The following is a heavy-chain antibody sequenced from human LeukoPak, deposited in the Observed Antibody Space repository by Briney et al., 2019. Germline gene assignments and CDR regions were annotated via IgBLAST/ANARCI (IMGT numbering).Heavy chain of an antibody. CDR2: IRYNGNNQ. V-gene: IGHV3-30*02. J-gene: IGHJ6*03. CDR3: AKDSAFYYIDV. CDR1: GFTFSDYY. D-gene: IGHD3-10*01. Sequence: GGSLRLSCAASGFTFSDYYMSWIRQAPGKGLEWVAFIRYNGNNQYYADSVKGRFTISRDNSKNTLYLQMNSLKGDDTAVYYCAKDSAFYYIDVWGKGTTAIISS.